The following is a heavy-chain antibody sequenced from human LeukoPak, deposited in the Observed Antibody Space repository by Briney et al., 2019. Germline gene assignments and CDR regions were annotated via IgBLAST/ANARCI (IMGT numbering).Heavy chain of an antibody. J-gene: IGHJ6*02. Sequence: SETLSLTCTVSGGSINSYHWSWIRQPPGKGLEWIGYIYYSWSTNYNPSLKSRVTISVDTSKNQFSLKLSSVTAADTAVYYCARHLTPHSCMDVWGQGTTVTVSS. D-gene: IGHD3-9*01. V-gene: IGHV4-59*08. CDR1: GGSINSYH. CDR3: ARHLTPHSCMDV. CDR2: IYYSWST.